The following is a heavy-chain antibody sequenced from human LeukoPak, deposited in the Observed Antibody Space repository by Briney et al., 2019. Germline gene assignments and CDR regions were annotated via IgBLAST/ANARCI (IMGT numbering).Heavy chain of an antibody. CDR1: GGSISSYY. Sequence: PSETLSLTCTVSGGSISSYYWSWIRQPPGKGLEWIGYIYYSGSTNYNPSLKSRVTISVDTSKNQFSLKLSSVTAADTAVYYCARGDYVWGSNRLGWFDPWGQGTQVTVSS. J-gene: IGHJ5*02. CDR2: IYYSGST. CDR3: ARGDYVWGSNRLGWFDP. V-gene: IGHV4-59*01. D-gene: IGHD3-16*02.